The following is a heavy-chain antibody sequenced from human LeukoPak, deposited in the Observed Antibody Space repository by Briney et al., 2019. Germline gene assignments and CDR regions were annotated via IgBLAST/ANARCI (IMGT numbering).Heavy chain of an antibody. J-gene: IGHJ4*02. V-gene: IGHV4-34*01. D-gene: IGHD3-22*01. CDR1: GGSFSGYY. Sequence: SETLSLTCAVYGGSFSGYYWSWIRQPPGKGLEWIGEINHSGSTNYNPSLKSRVTISVDTSKNQFSLKLSSVTAADTAVYYCARSGVYYDSSGYYSPAFDYWGQGTLVTVST. CDR3: ARSGVYYDSSGYYSPAFDY. CDR2: INHSGST.